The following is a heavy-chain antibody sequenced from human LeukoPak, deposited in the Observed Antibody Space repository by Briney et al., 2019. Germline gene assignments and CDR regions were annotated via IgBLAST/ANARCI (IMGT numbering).Heavy chain of an antibody. Sequence: GGSLRLSCAVSGFSVRDNYLNWVRQTPGGGLECVSVLYSGGAAYYADSVKGRFTISRDTSKNTLSLQMNSLRVEDTALYYCARGTFSPQGSYYGHWGQGTRVTVSS. D-gene: IGHD1-26*01. CDR2: LYSGGAA. CDR3: ARGTFSPQGSYYGH. J-gene: IGHJ4*02. CDR1: GFSVRDNY. V-gene: IGHV3-53*01.